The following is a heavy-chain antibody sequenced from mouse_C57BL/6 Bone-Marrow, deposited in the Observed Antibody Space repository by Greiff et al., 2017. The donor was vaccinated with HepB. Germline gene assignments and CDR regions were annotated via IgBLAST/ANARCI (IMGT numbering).Heavy chain of an antibody. J-gene: IGHJ4*01. CDR1: GFSFNTYA. D-gene: IGHD4-1*01. CDR2: IRSKSNNYAT. V-gene: IGHV10-1*01. Sequence: EVQLVESGGGLVQPKGSLKLSCAASGFSFNTYAMNWVRQAPGKGLEWVARIRSKSNNYATYYADSVKDRFTISRDDSESMLYLQMNNLKTEDTAMYYCVSKAGKSYAMDYWGQGTSVTVSS. CDR3: VSKAGKSYAMDY.